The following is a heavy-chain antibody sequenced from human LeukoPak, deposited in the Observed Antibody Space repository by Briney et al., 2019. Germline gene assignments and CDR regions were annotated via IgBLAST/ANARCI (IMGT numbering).Heavy chain of an antibody. CDR1: GESFSGYY. D-gene: IGHD5-12*01. J-gene: IGHJ3*02. CDR3: ASAYSGYDLGAFDI. Sequence: PSETLSLTCAVYGESFSGYYWSWIRQPPGKGLEWVGDINHSGSTNYNPSLKSRVTISVDTSKNQFSLRLRSVTAADTAMYYCASAYSGYDLGAFDIWGQGTMVTVSS. CDR2: INHSGST. V-gene: IGHV4-34*01.